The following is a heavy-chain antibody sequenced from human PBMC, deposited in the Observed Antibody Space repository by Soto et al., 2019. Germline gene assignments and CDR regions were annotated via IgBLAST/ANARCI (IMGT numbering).Heavy chain of an antibody. Sequence: QVQLVQSGAEEKKPGASVKVSCKASGYTFTSYAMHWVRQAPGQRIEWMGWINAGNGNTKYSQKFQGRVTITRDTSASTAYMELSSLRSEDTAVYYCARDPRGGSYYVDYWGQGTLVTVSS. V-gene: IGHV1-3*05. CDR3: ARDPRGGSYYVDY. CDR1: GYTFTSYA. J-gene: IGHJ4*02. CDR2: INAGNGNT. D-gene: IGHD3-16*01.